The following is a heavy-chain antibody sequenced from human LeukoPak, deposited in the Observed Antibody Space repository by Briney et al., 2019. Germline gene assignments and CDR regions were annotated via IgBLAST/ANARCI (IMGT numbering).Heavy chain of an antibody. Sequence: SETLSLTCTVSGGSVSSGGYYWSWIRQPPGKGLEWIGYIYYSGSTNYNPSLKSRVTISVDTSKNQFSLKLCSVTAADTAVYYCARDYYDSSGYLFDYWGQGTLVTVSS. CDR1: GGSVSSGGYY. D-gene: IGHD3-22*01. J-gene: IGHJ4*02. V-gene: IGHV4-61*08. CDR2: IYYSGST. CDR3: ARDYYDSSGYLFDY.